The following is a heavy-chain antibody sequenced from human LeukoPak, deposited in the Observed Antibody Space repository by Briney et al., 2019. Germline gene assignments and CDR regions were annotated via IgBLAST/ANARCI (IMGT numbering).Heavy chain of an antibody. Sequence: QPGGSLRLSCEASGYIFSSYSMSWVRQAPGKGLEWVSVISNSGATTDYADSVKGRFTISRDNSKHTLSLQMNSLRAEDTAVYYCAKEELYYYGSGTYYTLAPFDYWGQGTLVTVS. J-gene: IGHJ4*02. CDR3: AKEELYYYGSGTYYTLAPFDY. V-gene: IGHV3-23*01. CDR1: GYIFSSYS. D-gene: IGHD3-10*01. CDR2: ISNSGATT.